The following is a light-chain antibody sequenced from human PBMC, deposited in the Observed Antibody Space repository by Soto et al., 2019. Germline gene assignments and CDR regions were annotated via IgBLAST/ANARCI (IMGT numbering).Light chain of an antibody. CDR1: QGISTY. V-gene: IGKV1-39*01. CDR2: AAS. CDR3: KQSYSTTWT. J-gene: IGKJ1*01. Sequence: DIQMTQSPSSLSASVGDRVTITCRTSQGISTYLNWYQQKPGKAPKLLIYAASSLQSGVPSRFSGSGSETEFTLTISSLQPEDFATYSCKQSYSTTWTFGQGTKVDIK.